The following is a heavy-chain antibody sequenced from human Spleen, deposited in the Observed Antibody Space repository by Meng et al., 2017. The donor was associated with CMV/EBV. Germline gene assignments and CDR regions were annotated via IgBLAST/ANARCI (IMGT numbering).Heavy chain of an antibody. D-gene: IGHD3-3*01. CDR1: GFTVSSNY. CDR3: ARNYHFWNSYYGTYYYAMDV. V-gene: IGHV3-53*01. J-gene: IGHJ6*02. CDR2: IYSGGTI. Sequence: GESLKISCAASGFTVSSNYMSWVRQAPGKGLEWVSIIYSGGTIYYADSVQGRFIISRDNTKNSLSLQMNSLRAEDTAVYYCARNYHFWNSYYGTYYYAMDVWGQGTTVTVSS.